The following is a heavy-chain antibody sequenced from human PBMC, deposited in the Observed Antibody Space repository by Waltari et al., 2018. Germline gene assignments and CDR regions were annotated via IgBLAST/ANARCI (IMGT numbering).Heavy chain of an antibody. CDR2: IWYDGSKK. CDR1: GFSFTNYG. CDR3: ARDQYGESFYYAMNV. D-gene: IGHD1-26*01. Sequence: QEKLVESGGGVVQSGRSLKLSCEASGFSFTNYGMHWVRQAPGKGLEWGAIIWYDGSKKYYADSVKGRFDISRDNSRNTLYLQMDRLRAEDTAVYFCARDQYGESFYYAMNVWGQGTAVTVSS. J-gene: IGHJ6*02. V-gene: IGHV3-33*01.